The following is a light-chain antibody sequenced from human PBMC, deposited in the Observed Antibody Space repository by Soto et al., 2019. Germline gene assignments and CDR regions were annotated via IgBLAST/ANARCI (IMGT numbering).Light chain of an antibody. J-gene: IGLJ2*01. CDR1: SSDVGGYHS. V-gene: IGLV2-14*01. Sequence: QSVLTQPASVSGSPGQSITISCTGTSSDVGGYHSVSWYQQHPGIAPKLMIYEGSNRASGVSNSFSGSKSGNKASLTISGLQAEDEDDYYCSSYTTSSTRVFGGGTKLTVL. CDR3: SSYTTSSTRV. CDR2: EGS.